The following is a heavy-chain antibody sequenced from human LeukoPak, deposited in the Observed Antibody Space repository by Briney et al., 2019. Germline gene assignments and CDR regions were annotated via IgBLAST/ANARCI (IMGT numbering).Heavy chain of an antibody. CDR1: GYTFTSYG. D-gene: IGHD6-13*01. J-gene: IGHJ4*02. Sequence: ASVKVSCKASGYTFTSYGISWVRQAPGQGLEWMGWISAYNGNTNYAQKLQGRVTMTTDTSTSTAYMELRSLRSDDTAVYYCARDRRIAAAGATDYWGQGTLVTVSS. V-gene: IGHV1-18*01. CDR2: ISAYNGNT. CDR3: ARDRRIAAAGATDY.